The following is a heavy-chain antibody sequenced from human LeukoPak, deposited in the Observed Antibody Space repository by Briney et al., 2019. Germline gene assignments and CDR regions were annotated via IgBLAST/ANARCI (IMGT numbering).Heavy chain of an antibody. CDR2: ISYSGSA. V-gene: IGHV4-61*01. CDR3: AREAECSGGSCYSYGWFDP. CDR1: GGSVSSGLNK. Sequence: PSETLSLTCTVSGGSVSSGLNKWSWIPQPPGKELEWIGDISYSGSASYNPSLRSRVTISLDTSTNQFSLTLGSVTAADTAVYYCAREAECSGGSCYSYGWFDPWGQGTQVIVSS. J-gene: IGHJ5*02. D-gene: IGHD2-15*01.